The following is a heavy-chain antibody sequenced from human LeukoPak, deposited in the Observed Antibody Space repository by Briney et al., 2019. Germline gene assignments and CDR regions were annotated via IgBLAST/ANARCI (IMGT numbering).Heavy chain of an antibody. CDR2: IWYDGSNK. J-gene: IGHJ4*02. CDR3: ARDLSGYSGYDYSL. CDR1: GFTFSSYG. V-gene: IGHV3-33*01. D-gene: IGHD5-12*01. Sequence: GGSLRLSCAASGFTFSSYGMHWVRQAPGKGLEWVAVIWYDGSNKYYADSVEGRFTISRDNSKNTLYLQMNSLRAEDTAVYYCARDLSGYSGYDYSLWGQGTLVTVSS.